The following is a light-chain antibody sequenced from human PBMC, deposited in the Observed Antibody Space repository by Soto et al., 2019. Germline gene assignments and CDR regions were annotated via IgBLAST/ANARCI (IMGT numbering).Light chain of an antibody. CDR2: AAS. Sequence: IVLTQSPGSLSLSPGERATLSCRASQSVSNSYLAWYQQKPGQAPRLLIYAASTRATGIPERFSGSGSGTDFTLTISRLEPEDFAVYYCQHYGSSPPYTFGQGTKLKIK. V-gene: IGKV3-20*01. CDR1: QSVSNSY. J-gene: IGKJ2*01. CDR3: QHYGSSPPYT.